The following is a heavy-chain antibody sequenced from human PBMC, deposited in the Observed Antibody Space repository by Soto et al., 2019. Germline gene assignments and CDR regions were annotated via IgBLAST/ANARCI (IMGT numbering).Heavy chain of an antibody. D-gene: IGHD5-18*01. CDR2: ISASGGGT. Sequence: GGSLRLSCAASGFTFSSYAMSWVRQAPGKGLECVSGISASGGGTRYADSVKGRFTISRDNSKNMLYLQMNSLRADDTAVYYCAKDLTIWKQLIEYFPDWGQGTLVTVSS. V-gene: IGHV3-23*01. CDR3: AKDLTIWKQLIEYFPD. J-gene: IGHJ1*01. CDR1: GFTFSSYA.